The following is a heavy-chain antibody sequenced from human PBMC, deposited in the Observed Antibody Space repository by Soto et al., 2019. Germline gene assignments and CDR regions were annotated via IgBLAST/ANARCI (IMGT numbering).Heavy chain of an antibody. D-gene: IGHD2-2*01. CDR3: ARHRPCSSTSCHPATSYFDS. J-gene: IGHJ4*02. CDR1: GGSISSYY. CDR2: IYYSGST. V-gene: IGHV4-59*08. Sequence: PSETLSLTCTVSGGSISSYYWSWIRQPPGKGLEWIGYIYYSGSTNYNPSLKSRVTISVDTSKNQFSLKLSSVTAADTAVYYCARHRPCSSTSCHPATSYFDSWGQGTLVPVSS.